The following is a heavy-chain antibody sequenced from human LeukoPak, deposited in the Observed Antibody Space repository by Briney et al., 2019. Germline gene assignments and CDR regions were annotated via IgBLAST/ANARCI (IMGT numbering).Heavy chain of an antibody. J-gene: IGHJ5*02. CDR1: AGSIIRYY. Sequence: PSETLSLTCTVSAGSIIRYYWSWIRHPPGKGLEWIGYIYYSGSTNYNRSLKSRVTISVDTSKNQFSLKLSSVTAADTAVYYCARVDHKRGIVVVPAALGWFDPWGQGTLVTVSS. CDR3: ARVDHKRGIVVVPAALGWFDP. CDR2: IYYSGST. V-gene: IGHV4-59*01. D-gene: IGHD2-2*01.